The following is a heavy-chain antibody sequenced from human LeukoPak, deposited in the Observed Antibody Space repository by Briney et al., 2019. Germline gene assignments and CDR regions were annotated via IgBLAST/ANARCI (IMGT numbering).Heavy chain of an antibody. CDR1: GFTFRSYW. Sequence: PGGSLRLSCAASGFTFRSYWMSWVRQAPGKGLEWVANINQDGSEKYYVDSVKGRFTISRDNAKNSLSLQMNSLRAEDTAVYYCARHRTASDYWGQGTLVTVSS. D-gene: IGHD3-16*02. J-gene: IGHJ4*02. V-gene: IGHV3-7*01. CDR3: ARHRTASDY. CDR2: INQDGSEK.